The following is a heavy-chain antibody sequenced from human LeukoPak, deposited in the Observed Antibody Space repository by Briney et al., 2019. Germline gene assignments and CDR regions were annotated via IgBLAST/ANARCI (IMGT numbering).Heavy chain of an antibody. J-gene: IGHJ3*02. CDR2: IYYSGST. Sequence: SETLSLTCTVSGGSISGYHWSWIRQPPGKGLDWIGYIYYSGSTKYNPSLKSGVTMSVDTSKNQFSLKLSSVTAADTAVYYCARGGLENGYHANDGFDICGQGTMVTVSS. CDR1: GGSISGYH. CDR3: ARGGLENGYHANDGFDI. D-gene: IGHD3-22*01. V-gene: IGHV4-59*01.